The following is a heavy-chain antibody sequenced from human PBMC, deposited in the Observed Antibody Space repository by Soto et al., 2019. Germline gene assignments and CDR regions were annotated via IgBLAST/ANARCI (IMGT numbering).Heavy chain of an antibody. CDR1: GGSISSGDYY. CDR3: ARVLRVTAPYSNWFDP. CDR2: IYYSGRT. J-gene: IGHJ5*02. V-gene: IGHV4-30-4*01. Sequence: SETLSLTCTVSGGSISSGDYYWSWIRQPPGKGLEWIGYIYYSGRTYYNPSLKSRVTISVDTSKNQFSLKLSSVTAADTAVYYCARVLRVTAPYSNWFDPWGQGTLVTVS. D-gene: IGHD2-21*02.